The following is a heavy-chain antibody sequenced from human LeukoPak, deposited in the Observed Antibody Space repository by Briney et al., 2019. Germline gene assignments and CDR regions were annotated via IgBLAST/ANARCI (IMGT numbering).Heavy chain of an antibody. V-gene: IGHV3-48*04. CDR2: IRGSGEGLGSGV. Sequence: PGGSLRLSCAASGFTFSDYSMNWVRQAPGKGLEWVSNIRGSGEGLGSGVYYADSVKGRFTISRDNAKNSLYLQMNGLSAEDTAFYYCARDLNWGFDYWGQGALVTVSS. CDR3: ARDLNWGFDY. CDR1: GFTFSDYS. D-gene: IGHD7-27*01. J-gene: IGHJ4*02.